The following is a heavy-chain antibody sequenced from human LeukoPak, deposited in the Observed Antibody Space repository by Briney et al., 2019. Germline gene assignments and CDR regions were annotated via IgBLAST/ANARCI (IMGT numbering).Heavy chain of an antibody. CDR3: AREPMGGAAAGSSSAFDI. CDR2: IYYSGST. V-gene: IGHV4-59*01. J-gene: IGHJ3*02. Sequence: SETLSLTCTVSGGSISSYYWSWIRQPPGKGLEWIGYIYYSGSTNYNPSLKSRVTISVDTSKNQFSLKLSSVTAADTAVYYCAREPMGGAAAGSSSAFDIWGQGTMVTVSS. CDR1: GGSISSYY. D-gene: IGHD6-13*01.